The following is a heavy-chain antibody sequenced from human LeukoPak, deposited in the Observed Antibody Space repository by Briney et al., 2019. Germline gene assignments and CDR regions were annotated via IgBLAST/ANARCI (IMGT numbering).Heavy chain of an antibody. CDR1: GGSFNDYS. CDR2: INHSGST. CDR3: ARLGLYTSSWHRYYYFDY. D-gene: IGHD6-13*01. J-gene: IGHJ4*02. V-gene: IGHV4-34*01. Sequence: NPSETLSLTCGVHGGSFNDYSWTWIRQSPGKGLEWIGKINHSGSTSYNPSLKSRFTMSVDASKNQFSLRLSSVTAADTAVYYCARLGLYTSSWHRYYYFDYWGQGTLVTVSS.